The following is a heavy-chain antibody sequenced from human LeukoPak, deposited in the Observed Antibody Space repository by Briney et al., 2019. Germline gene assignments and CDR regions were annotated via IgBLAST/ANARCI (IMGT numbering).Heavy chain of an antibody. V-gene: IGHV3-7*01. J-gene: IGHJ4*02. CDR3: ARDVVGSLDY. CDR1: GFTFSSYW. Sequence: GGSLRLSCAASGFTFSSYWMAWVRQAPGKGLEWVANIKGDESARHQVDSVKGRFTISRDNTRNSLYLQMTNLRGDDTAVYYCARDVVGSLDYWGQGTLVTVSS. CDR2: IKGDESAR. D-gene: IGHD1-26*01.